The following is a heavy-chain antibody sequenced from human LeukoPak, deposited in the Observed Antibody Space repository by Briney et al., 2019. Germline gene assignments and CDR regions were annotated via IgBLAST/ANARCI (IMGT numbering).Heavy chain of an antibody. CDR3: ARGGGYSYGSFDY. CDR1: GFTFSSYS. Sequence: PGGSLRLSCAASGFTFSSYSMNWVRQAPGKGLEWVSYISSSSSTIYYADSVKGRFTISRDSAKNSLYLQMNSLRAEDTAVYYCARGGGYSYGSFDYWGQGTLVTVSS. CDR2: ISSSSSTI. D-gene: IGHD5-18*01. V-gene: IGHV3-48*01. J-gene: IGHJ4*02.